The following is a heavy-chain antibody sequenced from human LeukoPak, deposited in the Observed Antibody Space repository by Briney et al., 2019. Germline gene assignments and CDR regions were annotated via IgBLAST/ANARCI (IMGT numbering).Heavy chain of an antibody. CDR2: ISSSSSTI. V-gene: IGHV3-48*01. CDR3: ARARVAAAEVPFDY. J-gene: IGHJ4*02. Sequence: GGSLRLSCAASGFTFSSYSMNWVRQAPGKGLEWVSYISSSSSTIYYADSVKGRFTISRDNAKNSLYLQMNSLRAEDTAVYYCARARVAAAEVPFDYWGQGTLVTVSS. CDR1: GFTFSSYS. D-gene: IGHD6-13*01.